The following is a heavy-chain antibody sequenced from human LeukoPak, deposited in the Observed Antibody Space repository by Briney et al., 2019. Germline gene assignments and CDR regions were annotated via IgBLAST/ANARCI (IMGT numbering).Heavy chain of an antibody. CDR3: ARGYSSSSLWFDP. CDR1: GYTFTGYY. Sequence: ASVKVSCKASGYTFTGYYMHWVRQAPGQGLEWMGWINPNSGGTNYAQKFQGRVTMTRDTSISTAYMELSRLRSDDTAVYYCARGYSSSSLWFDPWGQETLVTVSS. CDR2: INPNSGGT. V-gene: IGHV1-2*02. J-gene: IGHJ5*02. D-gene: IGHD6-6*01.